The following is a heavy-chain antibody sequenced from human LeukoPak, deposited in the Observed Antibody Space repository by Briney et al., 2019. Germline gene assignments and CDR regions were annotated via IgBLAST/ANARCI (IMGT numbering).Heavy chain of an antibody. D-gene: IGHD3-10*01. V-gene: IGHV3-30*02. Sequence: GGSLRLSCAASGFTFSSYGMHWVRQAPGKGLEWVAFIRYDGSNKYYADSVKGRFTISRDNSKNTLYLQMNSLRAEDTAVYYCAKDPLGCGSGSYFYNGSGYFDYWGQGTLVTVSS. CDR3: AKDPLGCGSGSYFYNGSGYFDY. J-gene: IGHJ4*02. CDR2: IRYDGSNK. CDR1: GFTFSSYG.